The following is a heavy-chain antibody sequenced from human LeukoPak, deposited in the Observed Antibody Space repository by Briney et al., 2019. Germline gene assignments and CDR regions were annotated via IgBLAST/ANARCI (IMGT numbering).Heavy chain of an antibody. D-gene: IGHD3-9*01. CDR3: VRQPTGSLDY. Sequence: PSETLSLTCTVSGGSISSSRYYWGWIRQPPGKGLEWIGIAYYSGSAYYNPSLKSRVTISVDTSKNQFSLKLSSVTAADTAVYYCVRQPTGSLDYWGQGALVTVSS. CDR1: GGSISSSRYY. J-gene: IGHJ4*02. V-gene: IGHV4-39*01. CDR2: AYYSGSA.